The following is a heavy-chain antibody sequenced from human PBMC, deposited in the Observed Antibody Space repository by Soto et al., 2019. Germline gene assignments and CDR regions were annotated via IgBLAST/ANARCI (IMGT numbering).Heavy chain of an antibody. CDR1: GFTFSSYA. D-gene: IGHD6-13*01. Sequence: GGSLRLSCSASGFTFSSYAMHWVRQAPGKGLEYVSAISSNGGSTYYADSVKGRFTISRDNSKNTLYLQMSSLRAEDTAVYYCVRGIAADQDGMDVWGQGTTVTVSS. CDR3: VRGIAADQDGMDV. CDR2: ISSNGGST. J-gene: IGHJ6*02. V-gene: IGHV3-64D*08.